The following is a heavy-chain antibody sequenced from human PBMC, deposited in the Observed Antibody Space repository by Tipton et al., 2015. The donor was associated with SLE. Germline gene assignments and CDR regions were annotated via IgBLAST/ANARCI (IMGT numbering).Heavy chain of an antibody. D-gene: IGHD3-16*01. J-gene: IGHJ4*02. Sequence: TLSLTCAVYGGSFSGCYWSWIRQPPGKGLEWIGEINHSGSTNYNPSLKSRVTISVDTSKNQFSLKLSSVTAADTAVYYCARWDRGKFDHWGQGTLVTVSS. CDR1: GGSFSGCY. V-gene: IGHV4-34*01. CDR2: INHSGST. CDR3: ARWDRGKFDH.